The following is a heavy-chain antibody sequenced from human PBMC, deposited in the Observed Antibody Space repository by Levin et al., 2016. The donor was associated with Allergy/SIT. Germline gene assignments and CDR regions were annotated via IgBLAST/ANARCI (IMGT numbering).Heavy chain of an antibody. CDR1: GFTFRSYW. V-gene: IGHV3-74*03. D-gene: IGHD3-10*01. CDR3: VRDRDTYYYGSGKKAYYFDGMDV. J-gene: IGHJ6*02. Sequence: GESLKISCAASGFTFRSYWMYWVRQAPGKGLVWVARINGDGSTTQYADSVKGRFTISRDNAETTMHLQMNSLRGDDTAIYYCVRDRDTYYYGSGKKAYYFDGMDVWGQGTTVTVSS. CDR2: INGDGSTT.